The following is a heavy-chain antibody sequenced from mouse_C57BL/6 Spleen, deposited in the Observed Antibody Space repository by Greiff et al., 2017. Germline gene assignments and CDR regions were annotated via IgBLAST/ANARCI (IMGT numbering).Heavy chain of an antibody. CDR2: FYPASGSI. J-gene: IGHJ3*01. V-gene: IGHV1-62-2*01. CDR1: GYTFTEYT. D-gene: IGHD2-4*01. Sequence: QVQLQQSGAELVKPGASVKLSCKASGYTFTEYTIHWVKQRSGQGLEWIGWFYPASGSIKYNEKFKDKATLTADKSSSTVYMELSRLTSEDSAVXFCARHTRHPHCDSAWFAYWGQGTLVTVSA. CDR3: ARHTRHPHCDSAWFAY.